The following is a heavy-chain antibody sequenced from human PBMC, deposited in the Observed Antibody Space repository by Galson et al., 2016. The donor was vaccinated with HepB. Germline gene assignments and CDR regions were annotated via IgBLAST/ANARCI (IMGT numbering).Heavy chain of an antibody. J-gene: IGHJ4*02. CDR1: GFTFSSYW. CDR2: IKEDGSEK. D-gene: IGHD6-13*01. CDR3: ARVSTSIIAAAGRTLFDY. Sequence: SLRLSCAASGFTFSSYWMSWVRQAPGKGLEWVANIKEDGSEKHYVDSVKGRFTVSRDNTENSPYLQMNSLRVEDTAVYYCARVSTSIIAAAGRTLFDYWGQGTLVTVSS. V-gene: IGHV3-7*03.